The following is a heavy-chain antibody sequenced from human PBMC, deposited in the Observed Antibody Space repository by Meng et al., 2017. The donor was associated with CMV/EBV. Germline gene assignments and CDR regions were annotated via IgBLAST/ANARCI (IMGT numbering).Heavy chain of an antibody. V-gene: IGHV1-69*02. J-gene: IGHJ3*02. Sequence: SVKVSCKASGGTFSSYTISWLRQAPGQGLEWMGRIIPILGIANYAQKFQGRVTITADKSTSTAYMELSSLRSEDTAVYYCARGEDDYGGNSGGAFDIWGQGTRVTVSS. D-gene: IGHD4-23*01. CDR3: ARGEDDYGGNSGGAFDI. CDR2: IIPILGIA. CDR1: GGTFSSYT.